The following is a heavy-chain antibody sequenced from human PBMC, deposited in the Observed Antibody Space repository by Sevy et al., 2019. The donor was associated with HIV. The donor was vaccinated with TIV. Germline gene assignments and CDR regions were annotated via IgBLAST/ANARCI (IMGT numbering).Heavy chain of an antibody. CDR1: GYTFTSYG. V-gene: IGHV1-18*01. Sequence: ASVKVSCKASGYTFTSYGISWVRQAPGQGLEWMGWISAYNGNTNYAQKLQGRGTMTTDTSTRTAYMELRSLRSDDTAVYYCARSLGNYPGNWFDPWGQGTLVTVSS. D-gene: IGHD4-4*01. J-gene: IGHJ5*02. CDR3: ARSLGNYPGNWFDP. CDR2: ISAYNGNT.